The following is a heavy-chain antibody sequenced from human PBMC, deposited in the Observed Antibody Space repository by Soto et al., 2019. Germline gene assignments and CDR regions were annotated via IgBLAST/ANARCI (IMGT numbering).Heavy chain of an antibody. CDR1: GYSFTSYW. V-gene: IGHV5-51*01. CDR2: IYPGDSDT. Sequence: GESLKISCKGSGYSFTSYWIGWVRQMPGKGLEWMGIIYPGDSDTRYSPSFQGQVTISADKSISTAYLQRSSLKASDTAMYYCARYHAKTSYSSSWYGNWFDPWGQGTLVTVSS. J-gene: IGHJ5*02. CDR3: ARYHAKTSYSSSWYGNWFDP. D-gene: IGHD6-13*01.